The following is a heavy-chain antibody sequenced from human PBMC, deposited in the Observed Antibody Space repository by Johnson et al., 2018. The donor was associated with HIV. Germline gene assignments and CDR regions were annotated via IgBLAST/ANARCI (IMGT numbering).Heavy chain of an antibody. CDR3: ARERGYFGNPAFDS. CDR1: GFTFSSYA. J-gene: IGHJ3*02. V-gene: IGHV3-30-3*01. D-gene: IGHD4-23*01. CDR2: LSYDGSNK. Sequence: QVQLVESGGDVVQPGRSLRLSCTASGFTFSSYALHWVRQAPGKGLEWVAVLSYDGSNKFYADSVKGRFTISRDNSKNTLDLQMNSLRTEDTAMYYCARERGYFGNPAFDSGGQGTMVTVSS.